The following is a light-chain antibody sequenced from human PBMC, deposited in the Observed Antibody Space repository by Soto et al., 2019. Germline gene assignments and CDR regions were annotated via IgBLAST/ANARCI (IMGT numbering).Light chain of an antibody. CDR1: QGISSS. CDR2: GAS. Sequence: DIQLTQSPSFLSASVGDRVTITCRASQGISSSLVWYQQKPGKAPKVLIYGASTLQSGVPSRFSGSGSGTEFTLTISSLQPEDFATYYCQQLNSYPLTFGRGSKVEIK. J-gene: IGKJ4*01. CDR3: QQLNSYPLT. V-gene: IGKV1-9*01.